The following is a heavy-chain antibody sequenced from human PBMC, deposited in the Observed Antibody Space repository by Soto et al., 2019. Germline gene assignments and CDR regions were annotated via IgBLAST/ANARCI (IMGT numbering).Heavy chain of an antibody. CDR1: GFTFGGYA. Sequence: PGGSLRLSCTTSGFTFGGYAMSWFRDAPGKGLEWVGLIRSNSYGGTREYAASVKGRFTISRDDTTKIAYLEMNSLKTEDTALYYCSRSYWYSSGWRFDYWGLGTLVTVSS. CDR3: SRSYWYSSGWRFDY. CDR2: IRSNSYGGTR. V-gene: IGHV3-49*03. D-gene: IGHD6-19*01. J-gene: IGHJ4*02.